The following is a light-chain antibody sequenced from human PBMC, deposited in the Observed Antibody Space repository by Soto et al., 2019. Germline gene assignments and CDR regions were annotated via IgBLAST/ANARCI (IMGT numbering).Light chain of an antibody. CDR3: QHYNSYSEA. CDR1: QTISSW. CDR2: KAS. J-gene: IGKJ1*01. Sequence: DMQMTESASILSGAVGVRVTITCRASQTISSWLAWYQQKPGKAPKLLIYKASTLKSGVPSRFSGSGSGTEFTLTISSLQPDDFATYYCQHYNSYSEAFGQGTKVDIK. V-gene: IGKV1-5*03.